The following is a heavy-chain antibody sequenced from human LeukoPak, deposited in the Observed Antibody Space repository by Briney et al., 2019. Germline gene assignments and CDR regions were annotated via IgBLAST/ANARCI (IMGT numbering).Heavy chain of an antibody. Sequence: GGSLRLSCAASGSTFSDYYMSWIRQAPGKGLEWVAYISSSGNTRYYADSVEGRFTISRDNAKNSLYLQMNSLRAEDTAVYYCAWGGMAAFDSWGQGTLVTVSS. CDR3: AWGGMAAFDS. D-gene: IGHD3-16*01. V-gene: IGHV3-11*04. J-gene: IGHJ4*02. CDR2: ISSSGNTR. CDR1: GSTFSDYY.